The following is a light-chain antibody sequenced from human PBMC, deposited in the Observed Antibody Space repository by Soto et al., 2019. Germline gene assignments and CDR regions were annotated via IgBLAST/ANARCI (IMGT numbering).Light chain of an antibody. CDR1: QSISSW. Sequence: GDRVTITCRASQSISSWLAWYQQKPGKAPKLLIYDASSLESGVPSRFSGSGSGTEFTHTISGLQPDDFATYYCQQYNSYSVTFGQGTKVEIK. CDR2: DAS. CDR3: QQYNSYSVT. J-gene: IGKJ1*01. V-gene: IGKV1-5*01.